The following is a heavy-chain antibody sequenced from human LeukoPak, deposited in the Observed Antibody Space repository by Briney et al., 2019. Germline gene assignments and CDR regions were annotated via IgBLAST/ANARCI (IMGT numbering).Heavy chain of an antibody. D-gene: IGHD6-19*01. Sequence: SETLSLTCAVYGGSFSGYYWSWIRQPPGKGLEWIGEINHSGSTNYNPSLKSRVTISVDTSKNQFSLKLSSVTAADTAVYYCARGRLGGSSGRTKNYYYYGMDVWGNGTTVTVSS. CDR2: INHSGST. CDR3: ARGRLGGSSGRTKNYYYYGMDV. V-gene: IGHV4-34*01. J-gene: IGHJ6*04. CDR1: GGSFSGYY.